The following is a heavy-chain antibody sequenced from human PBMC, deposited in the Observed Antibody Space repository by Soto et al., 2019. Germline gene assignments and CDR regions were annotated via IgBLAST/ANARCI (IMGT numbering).Heavy chain of an antibody. D-gene: IGHD2-15*01. CDR3: AKDGEGYCSGGSCYLGYFDY. CDR1: GFTFSSYA. Sequence: EVQLLESGGGLVQPGGSLRLSCAASGFTFSSYAMSWVRQAPGKGLEWVSAISGSGGSTYYADSVKGRFTISRDNSKNTLYLQMNSLRAEDTAVYYCAKDGEGYCSGGSCYLGYFDYWGQGTLVTVSS. CDR2: ISGSGGST. V-gene: IGHV3-23*01. J-gene: IGHJ4*02.